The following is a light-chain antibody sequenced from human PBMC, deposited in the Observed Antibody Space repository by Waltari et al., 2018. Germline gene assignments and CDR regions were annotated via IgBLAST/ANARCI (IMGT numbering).Light chain of an antibody. V-gene: IGKV1-5*03. CDR1: NSISTC. J-gene: IGKJ3*01. CDR2: GAS. CDR3: QQFNTYPIP. Sequence: DIQMPPSPSTLSASVEERVTITGRARNSISTCLAWYQQKPGKVPRLLIYGASSLENGVPSRFSGSGSGTEFTLTISSLQPDDFATYYCQQFNTYPIPFGRGTKVDIK.